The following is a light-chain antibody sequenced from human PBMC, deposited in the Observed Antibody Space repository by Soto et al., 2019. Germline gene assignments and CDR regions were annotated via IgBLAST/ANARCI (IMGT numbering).Light chain of an antibody. J-gene: IGLJ2*01. CDR3: SSYSTTSSPHVL. V-gene: IGLV2-14*01. Sequence: QSALTQPASVSGSPGQSVTISCTGTSSDIGAFNYVSWYQHHPGKAPKLMIYGVANRPSGVSNRFSGSKSGNTASLTISGLQAEDEASYYCSSYSTTSSPHVLFGGGTKLTVL. CDR2: GVA. CDR1: SSDIGAFNY.